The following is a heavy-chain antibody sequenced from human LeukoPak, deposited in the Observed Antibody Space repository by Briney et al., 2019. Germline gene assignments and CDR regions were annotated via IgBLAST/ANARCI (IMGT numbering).Heavy chain of an antibody. CDR3: ARGRQQWLVSHWYFDL. V-gene: IGHV4-4*07. J-gene: IGHJ2*01. CDR2: IYTSGST. Sequence: SETLSLTCTVSGGSISSYYWSWIRQPAGKGLEWIGRIYTSGSTNYNPSLKSRVTISVDTSKNQFSLKLSSVTAADTAVYYCARGRQQWLVSHWYFDLWGRGTLVTVSS. CDR1: GGSISSYY. D-gene: IGHD6-19*01.